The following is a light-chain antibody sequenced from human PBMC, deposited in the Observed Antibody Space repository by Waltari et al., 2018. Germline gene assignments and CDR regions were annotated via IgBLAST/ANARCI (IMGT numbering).Light chain of an antibody. J-gene: IGLJ2*01. CDR2: KVT. CDR3: SSYRGSTNVV. CDR1: SSDVGGYNY. V-gene: IGLV2-14*01. Sequence: QSALTQPASVSGSPGQSITISCTGTSSDVGGYNYVSWYQQHPGKAPKLMIYKVTNRPSGPSNRFSGSKSGNTASLTISGLQAEDEADYYCSSYRGSTNVVFGGGTKLTVL.